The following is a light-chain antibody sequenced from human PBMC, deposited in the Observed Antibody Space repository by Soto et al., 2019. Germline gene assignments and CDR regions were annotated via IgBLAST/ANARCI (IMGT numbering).Light chain of an antibody. CDR3: QQYYSYPRT. J-gene: IGKJ1*01. CDR1: QGISSY. Sequence: IQMTQSPSTLSASTGDRVTITCRASQGISSYLAWYQQKPGKAPKLLIYAASTLQSGVPSRFSGSGSGTDFTLTISCLKSEDFATYYCQQYYSYPRTLGQGTKVDIK. CDR2: AAS. V-gene: IGKV1-8*01.